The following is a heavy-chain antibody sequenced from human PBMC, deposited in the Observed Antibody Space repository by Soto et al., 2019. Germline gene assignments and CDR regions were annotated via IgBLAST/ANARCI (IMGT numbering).Heavy chain of an antibody. Sequence: QITLKESGPTLVKPTQTLTLTCTFSGFSLSTSGVGVGWIRQPPGKALEWLALIYWDDDKRYSPSLKSRLTITKDPSKTQVVLTMPTMAPVDTATYYCAHISGWYSRAEYFQHWGQGTLVTVSS. V-gene: IGHV2-5*02. CDR1: GFSLSTSGVG. J-gene: IGHJ1*01. CDR3: AHISGWYSRAEYFQH. CDR2: IYWDDDK. D-gene: IGHD6-19*01.